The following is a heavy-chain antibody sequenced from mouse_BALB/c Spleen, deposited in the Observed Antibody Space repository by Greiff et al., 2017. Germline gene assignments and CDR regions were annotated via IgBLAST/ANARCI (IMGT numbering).Heavy chain of an antibody. CDR1: GYTFSSYW. CDR3: AKLLSY. Sequence: QVQLQQSGAELMKPGASVKISCKATGYTFSSYWIEWVKQRPGHGLEWIGEILPGSGSTNYNEKFKGKATFTADTSSNTAYMQLSSLTSEDSAVYYCAKLLSYWGQGTLVTVSA. CDR2: ILPGSGST. D-gene: IGHD2-1*01. V-gene: IGHV1-9*01. J-gene: IGHJ3*01.